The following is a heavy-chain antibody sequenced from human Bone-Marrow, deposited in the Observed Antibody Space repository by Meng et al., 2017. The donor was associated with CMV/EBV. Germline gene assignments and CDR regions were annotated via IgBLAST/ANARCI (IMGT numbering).Heavy chain of an antibody. D-gene: IGHD5-24*01. J-gene: IGHJ6*02. CDR2: IKQDGSEK. CDR1: GFTFSSYW. Sequence: GGSLRLSCAASGFTFSSYWMSWVRQAPGKGLEWVANIKQDGSEKYYVDSVKGRFTISRDNSKNTLYLQMGSLRAEDMAVYYCARMKRDGYNYYYGMDVWGQGTTVTVSS. V-gene: IGHV3-7*01. CDR3: ARMKRDGYNYYYGMDV.